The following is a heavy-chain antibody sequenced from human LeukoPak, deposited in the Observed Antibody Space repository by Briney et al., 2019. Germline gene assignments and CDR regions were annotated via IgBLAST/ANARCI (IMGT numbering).Heavy chain of an antibody. J-gene: IGHJ4*02. V-gene: IGHV4-30-2*01. CDR1: GGSISSGGYY. Sequence: SETLSLTCTVSGGSISSGGYYWSWIRQPPGKGLEWIGYIYHSGSTYYNPSLKSRVTISVDRSKNQFSLKLSSVTAADTAVYYCAREGSLAGDYWGQGTLVTVSS. CDR2: IYHSGST. CDR3: AREGSLAGDY.